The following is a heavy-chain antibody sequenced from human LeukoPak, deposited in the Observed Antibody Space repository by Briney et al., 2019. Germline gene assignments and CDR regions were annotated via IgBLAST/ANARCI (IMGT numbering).Heavy chain of an antibody. J-gene: IGHJ3*02. CDR1: GFTFSSYA. CDR3: AEAQRGYLDAFDI. D-gene: IGHD6-25*01. CDR2: ISGSGGST. V-gene: IGHV3-23*01. Sequence: PGGSLRLSCAASGFTFSSYAMSWVRQAPGKGLEWVSAISGSGGSTYYADSVKGRFTISRDNSKNTLYLQMNSLRAEDTAVYYCAEAQRGYLDAFDIWGQGTMVTVSS.